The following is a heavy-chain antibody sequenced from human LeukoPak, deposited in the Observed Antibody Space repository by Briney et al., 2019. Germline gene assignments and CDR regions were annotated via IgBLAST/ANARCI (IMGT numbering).Heavy chain of an antibody. CDR3: ARDLWIQLWLAPDY. J-gene: IGHJ4*02. Sequence: PGGSLRLSCAASGFTFSSHAMHWVRQAPGKGLEWVAVISYDGSNKYYADSVKGRFTISRDNSKNTLYLQMNSLRAEDTAVYYCARDLWIQLWLAPDYWGQGTLVTVSS. V-gene: IGHV3-30*04. CDR2: ISYDGSNK. CDR1: GFTFSSHA. D-gene: IGHD5-18*01.